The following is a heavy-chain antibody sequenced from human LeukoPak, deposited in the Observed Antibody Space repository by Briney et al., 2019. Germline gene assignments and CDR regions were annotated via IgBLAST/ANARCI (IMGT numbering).Heavy chain of an antibody. Sequence: GGSLRLSCAASGFTFSSYAMSWVRQAPGKGREEVSAISGSGGSTYYADSVKGRFTISRDNSKNTLYLQMNSLRAADTAVYYCAKDPAYNWNFLFDYWGQGTLVTVSS. J-gene: IGHJ4*02. CDR2: ISGSGGST. CDR3: AKDPAYNWNFLFDY. D-gene: IGHD1-1*01. CDR1: GFTFSSYA. V-gene: IGHV3-23*01.